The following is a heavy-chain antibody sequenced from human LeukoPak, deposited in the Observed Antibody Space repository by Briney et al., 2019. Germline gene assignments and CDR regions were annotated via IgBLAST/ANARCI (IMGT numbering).Heavy chain of an antibody. D-gene: IGHD2-15*01. CDR2: INPRGGIT. J-gene: IGHJ4*01. Sequence: ASVKVSCKASGNTFTSHYLHWVRQAPRQGFEWMGMINPRGGITDYAQNFQGRVSMTRDVSTNTVYMELSSLRSEDTAVYYCASGYCSGGSCYSPSGYWGQEPWSPSPQ. V-gene: IGHV1-46*01. CDR1: GNTFTSHY. CDR3: ASGYCSGGSCYSPSGY.